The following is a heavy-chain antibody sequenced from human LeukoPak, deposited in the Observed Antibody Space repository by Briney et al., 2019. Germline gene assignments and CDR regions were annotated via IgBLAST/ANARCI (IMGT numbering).Heavy chain of an antibody. CDR3: ARERRAWGEDF. CDR1: GFTFSSYG. CDR2: ISGSGGST. D-gene: IGHD3-16*01. Sequence: GGSLTLSCAASGFTFSSYGMSWVRQAPGKGLEWVSAISGSGGSTYYADSVKGRFTISRDNSKNTLYLQMNSLRAEHTAVYYCARERRAWGEDFWGQGTLVTVSS. V-gene: IGHV3-23*01. J-gene: IGHJ4*02.